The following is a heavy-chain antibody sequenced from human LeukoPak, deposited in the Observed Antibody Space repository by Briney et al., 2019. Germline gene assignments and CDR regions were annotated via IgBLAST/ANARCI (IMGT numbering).Heavy chain of an antibody. D-gene: IGHD5-12*01. CDR3: AAERGYSGYDHPGSNYYYGMDV. Sequence: SQTLSLTCAISGDTISSNSSAWNWIRQSPSRGLEWLGRTYYSAKSYYDYALYVKIRISINPDTYKNQFYLQLMSVAATAPALYYCAAERGYSGYDHPGSNYYYGMDVWGQGTTVTVSS. CDR2: TYYSAKSYY. J-gene: IGHJ6*02. CDR1: GDTISSNSSA. V-gene: IGHV6-1*01.